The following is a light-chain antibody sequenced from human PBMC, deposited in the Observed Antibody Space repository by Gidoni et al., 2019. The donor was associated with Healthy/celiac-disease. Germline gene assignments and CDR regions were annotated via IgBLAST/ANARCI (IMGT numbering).Light chain of an antibody. CDR1: QSVSSY. CDR3: QQRSNWPPVFT. Sequence: IVLTQSPATLSLSPGERATLSCRASQSVSSYLAWYQQKPGQAPRLLIYDASNRATGIPARFSGSGSGTDFTLTISSLEPEDFAVYYGQQRSNWPPVFTFGPXTKVDIK. J-gene: IGKJ3*01. V-gene: IGKV3-11*01. CDR2: DAS.